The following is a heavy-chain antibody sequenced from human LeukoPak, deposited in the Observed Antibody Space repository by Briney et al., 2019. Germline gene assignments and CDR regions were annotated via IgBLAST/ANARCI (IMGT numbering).Heavy chain of an antibody. CDR3: ARDNDYSGWFDP. J-gene: IGHJ5*02. Sequence: AGGSLRLSCAASGFTVSSNYMSWVRQAPGKGLEWVSVIYSGGSTYYADSAKGRFTISRDNSKNTLYLKMNSLRAEDTAVYYCARDNDYSGWFDPWGQGTLVTVSS. CDR1: GFTVSSNY. CDR2: IYSGGST. D-gene: IGHD4-11*01. V-gene: IGHV3-66*02.